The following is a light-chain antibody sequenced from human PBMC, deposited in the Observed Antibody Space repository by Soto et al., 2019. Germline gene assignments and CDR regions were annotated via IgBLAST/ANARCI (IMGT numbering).Light chain of an antibody. CDR1: SGHSSYA. CDR2: LNSDGSH. Sequence: QLVLTQSPSASASLGASVKLTCTLSSGHSSYAIAWHQQQPEKGPRYLMKLNSDGSHSKGDGIPDRFSGSSSGAERYLTISSLQSEDEADYYCQTSGTGPWVFGGGTKVTVL. J-gene: IGLJ3*02. V-gene: IGLV4-69*01. CDR3: QTSGTGPWV.